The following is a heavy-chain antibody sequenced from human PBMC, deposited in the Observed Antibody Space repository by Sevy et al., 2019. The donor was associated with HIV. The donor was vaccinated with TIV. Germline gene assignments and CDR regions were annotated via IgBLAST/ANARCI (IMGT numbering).Heavy chain of an antibody. CDR3: XXXXXXGYSDS. CDR1: GGSISSSNYY. V-gene: IGHV4-39*01. Sequence: SETLSLTCTVSGGSISSSNYYWGWIRQPPGKGLEWIGTIYYSGSAYYNSSLKSRVTIFIDTSNNQFSLRLSSVTAAXXXXXXXXXXXXXGYSDSWGQGTLVTVSS. CDR2: IYYSGSA. J-gene: IGHJ4*02.